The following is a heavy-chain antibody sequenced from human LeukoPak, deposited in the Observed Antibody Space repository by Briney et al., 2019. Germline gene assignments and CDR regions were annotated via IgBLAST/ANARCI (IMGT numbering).Heavy chain of an antibody. J-gene: IGHJ6*03. CDR2: IYTSGST. CDR1: GGSISSYY. Sequence: SETLSLTCTVSGGSISSYYWSWIRQPAGKGLEWIGRIYTSGSTNYNPSLKSRVTMSVDTSKNQFSLKLSSVTAADTAVYYCARVRGVVVPAAMGAPSFYMDVWGKGTTVTVSS. CDR3: ARVRGVVVPAAMGAPSFYMDV. D-gene: IGHD2-2*01. V-gene: IGHV4-4*07.